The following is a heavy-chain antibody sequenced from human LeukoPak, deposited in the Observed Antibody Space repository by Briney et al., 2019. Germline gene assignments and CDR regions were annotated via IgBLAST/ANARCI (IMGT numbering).Heavy chain of an antibody. J-gene: IGHJ3*02. CDR3: ARTIYGDSNDDAFDI. CDR1: GGSISSGSYY. D-gene: IGHD4-17*01. CDR2: IYTSGST. V-gene: IGHV4-61*02. Sequence: PSQTLSLTCTVSGGSISSGSYYWSWIRQPAGKGLEWIGRIYTSGSTNYNPSLKSRVTISVDTSKNQFSLKLSSVTAADTAVYYCARTIYGDSNDDAFDIWGQGTMVTVSS.